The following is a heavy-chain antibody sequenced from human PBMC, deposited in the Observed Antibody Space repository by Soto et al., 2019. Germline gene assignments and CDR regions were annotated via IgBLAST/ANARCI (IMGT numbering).Heavy chain of an antibody. Sequence: KASETLSLTCTVSGGSISSYYWSWIRQPPGKGLEWIGYIYYGGSTNYNPSLKSRVTISVDTSKNQFSLKLSSVTAADTAVYYCATLDYGGNFDYWGQGTLVTVSS. D-gene: IGHD4-17*01. CDR2: IYYGGST. J-gene: IGHJ4*02. CDR1: GGSISSYY. CDR3: ATLDYGGNFDY. V-gene: IGHV4-59*01.